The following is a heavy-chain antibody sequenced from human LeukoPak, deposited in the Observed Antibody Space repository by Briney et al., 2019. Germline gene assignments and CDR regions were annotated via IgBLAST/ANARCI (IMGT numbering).Heavy chain of an antibody. Sequence: SETLSLTCAVYGGSFSGYYWSWIRQPPGKGLEWIGEINHSGSTNYNPSLKSRVTISVDTSKNQFSLKLSSLTASDTSGDYCARAPPTYWGQGTLVTVSS. V-gene: IGHV4-34*01. CDR2: INHSGST. CDR3: ARAPPTY. J-gene: IGHJ4*02. CDR1: GGSFSGYY.